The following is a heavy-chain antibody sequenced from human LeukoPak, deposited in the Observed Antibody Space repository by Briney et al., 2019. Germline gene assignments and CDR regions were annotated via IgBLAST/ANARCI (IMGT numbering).Heavy chain of an antibody. CDR3: ARFGLQLWLNYYYYGMDV. D-gene: IGHD5-18*01. CDR2: INVGNGNT. Sequence: GASVKVSCKASGYTFTTYAMHWVRQAPGQRLEWMGWINVGNGNTKYSQKFQGRVTITRDTSASTAYMELSSLRSEDTAVYYCARFGLQLWLNYYYYGMDVWGQGTTVTVSS. CDR1: GYTFTTYA. J-gene: IGHJ6*02. V-gene: IGHV1-3*01.